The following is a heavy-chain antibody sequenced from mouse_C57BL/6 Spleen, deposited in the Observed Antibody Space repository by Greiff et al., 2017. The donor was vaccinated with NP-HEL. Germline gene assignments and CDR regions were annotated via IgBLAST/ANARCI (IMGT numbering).Heavy chain of an antibody. V-gene: IGHV10-1*01. Sequence: EVQRVESGGGLVQPKGSLKLSCAASGFSFNTYAMNWVRQAPGKGLEWVARIRSKSNNYATYYADSVKDRFTISRDDSESMLYLQMNNLKTEDTAMYYCVRQGILRDAMDYWGQGTSVTVSS. D-gene: IGHD1-1*01. CDR1: GFSFNTYA. CDR2: IRSKSNNYAT. CDR3: VRQGILRDAMDY. J-gene: IGHJ4*01.